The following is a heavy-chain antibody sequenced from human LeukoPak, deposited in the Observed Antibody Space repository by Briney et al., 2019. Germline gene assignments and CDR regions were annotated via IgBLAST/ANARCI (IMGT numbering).Heavy chain of an antibody. J-gene: IGHJ4*02. CDR3: ARHRSYLRDTY. CDR2: IYYSGNT. V-gene: IGHV4-39*01. D-gene: IGHD1-26*01. CDR1: GGSINSTSYY. Sequence: SETLSLTCTVSGGSINSTSYYWGWIRQPPGKGLEWIGSIYYSGNTYYDPSLKSRVTMSVDTSNNQFSLKLSSVTAADTAVYYCARHRSYLRDTYWGQGTLVTVSS.